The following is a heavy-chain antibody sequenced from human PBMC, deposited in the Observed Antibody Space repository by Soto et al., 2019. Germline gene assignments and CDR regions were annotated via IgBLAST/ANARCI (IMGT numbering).Heavy chain of an antibody. J-gene: IGHJ6*04. V-gene: IGHV1-69*01. Sequence: QVQLVQSGAEVKKPGSSVKVSCKASGGTFSSYAISWVRQAPGQGLEWMGGIIPISGTANYAQKFQGRVTITADESTRTAYMELSSLRSEDTAVYYCARSEGSSTSLEIYYYYYYGMDGGGEGTTVTVSS. CDR3: ARSEGSSTSLEIYYYYYYGMDG. CDR2: IIPISGTA. CDR1: GGTFSSYA. D-gene: IGHD2-2*01.